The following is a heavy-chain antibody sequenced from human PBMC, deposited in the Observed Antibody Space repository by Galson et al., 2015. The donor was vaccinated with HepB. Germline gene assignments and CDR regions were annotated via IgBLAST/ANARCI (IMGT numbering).Heavy chain of an antibody. CDR2: IYTSGST. Sequence: TLSLTCTVSGGSISSYYWSWIRQPAGKGLEWIGRIYTSGSTNHNPSLKSRVTMSVDTSKNQFSLKVNSVTAADTAVYYCAREGAGSSWDYSFFDNWGQGALVTVSS. J-gene: IGHJ4*02. D-gene: IGHD6-13*01. V-gene: IGHV4-4*07. CDR3: AREGAGSSWDYSFFDN. CDR1: GGSISSYY.